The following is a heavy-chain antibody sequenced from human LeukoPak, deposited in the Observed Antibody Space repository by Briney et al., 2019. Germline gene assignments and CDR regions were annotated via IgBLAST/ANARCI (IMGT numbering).Heavy chain of an antibody. V-gene: IGHV1-69*13. CDR1: GGTFSSYA. CDR3: ARTTRGYSYGHYYYYYYYMDV. D-gene: IGHD5-18*01. CDR2: IIPIFGTA. J-gene: IGHJ6*03. Sequence: SVKVSCKASGGTFSSYAISWVRQAPGQGLEWMGGIIPIFGTANYAQKFQGRVTITADGSTSTAYMELSSLRSEDTAVYYCARTTRGYSYGHYYYYYYYMDVWGKGTTVTISS.